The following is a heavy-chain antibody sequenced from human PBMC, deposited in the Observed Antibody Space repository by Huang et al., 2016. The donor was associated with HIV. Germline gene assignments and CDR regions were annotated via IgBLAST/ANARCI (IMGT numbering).Heavy chain of an antibody. J-gene: IGHJ4*02. V-gene: IGHV4-39*01. CDR3: ARLPGSITMIRGVITDPY. D-gene: IGHD3-10*01. CDR2: SYYSGST. Sequence: QLQLQESGPGLVKPSETLSLTCTVSGGSIRSDNYYWGWIRQPPGKGLEWIGSSYYSGSTYSNPSLKSRVTITVDTSKNQFSLKMRSVTAADTAVYYCARLPGSITMIRGVITDPYWGQGTLVTVSS. CDR1: GGSIRSDNYY.